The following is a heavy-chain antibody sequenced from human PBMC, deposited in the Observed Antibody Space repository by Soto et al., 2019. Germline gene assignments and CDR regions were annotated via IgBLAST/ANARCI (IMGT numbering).Heavy chain of an antibody. CDR3: ASPHPGVVVVPAAIPYYGMDV. CDR1: GYTFTSYY. D-gene: IGHD2-2*01. Sequence: SVKVSCKASGYTFTSYYMHWMRQAPGQGLEWMGGIIPIFGTANYAQKFQGRVTITADESTSTAYMELSSLRSEDTAVYYCASPHPGVVVVPAAIPYYGMDVWGQGTTVTVSS. CDR2: IIPIFGTA. V-gene: IGHV1-69*13. J-gene: IGHJ6*02.